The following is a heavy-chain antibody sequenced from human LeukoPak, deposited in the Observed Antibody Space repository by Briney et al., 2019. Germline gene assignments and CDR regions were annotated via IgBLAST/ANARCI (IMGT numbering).Heavy chain of an antibody. CDR1: GGSISGSNW. Sequence: SETLSLTCAVSGGSISGSNWWSWVRQPPGKGLEWIGEIYHSGSTNYNPSLKSRVTISVDKSKNQFSLKLSSVTAADTAVYYCARDMTYYYGSGSYAYYFDYWGQGTLVTVSS. V-gene: IGHV4-4*02. J-gene: IGHJ4*02. CDR3: ARDMTYYYGSGSYAYYFDY. D-gene: IGHD3-10*01. CDR2: IYHSGST.